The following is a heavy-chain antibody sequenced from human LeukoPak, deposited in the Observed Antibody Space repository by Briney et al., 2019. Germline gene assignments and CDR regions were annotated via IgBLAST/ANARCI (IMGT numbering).Heavy chain of an antibody. J-gene: IGHJ4*02. D-gene: IGHD1-1*01. Sequence: ASVTVSCKASGGTFSSYAISWVRQAPGQGLEWMGRINPNSGGTNYAQKFQGRVTMTRDTSISTAYMELSRLRSDDTAVYYCARVLGWNDRDYWGQGTLVTVSS. CDR1: GGTFSSYA. V-gene: IGHV1-2*06. CDR3: ARVLGWNDRDY. CDR2: INPNSGGT.